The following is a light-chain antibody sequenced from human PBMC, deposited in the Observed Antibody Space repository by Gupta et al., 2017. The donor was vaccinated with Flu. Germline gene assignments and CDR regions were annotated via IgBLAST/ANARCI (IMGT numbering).Light chain of an antibody. J-gene: IGKJ1*01. CDR3: QEYNSYWA. CDR1: QSISSW. CDR2: KAS. Sequence: VGDRVTITCRASQSISSWLSWYQQKPGKAPKLLNYKASTLESGVPSRFSGSGLGTEFTLTISRLQPDDFATYYCQEYNSYWAFGQGTKVEIK. V-gene: IGKV1-5*03.